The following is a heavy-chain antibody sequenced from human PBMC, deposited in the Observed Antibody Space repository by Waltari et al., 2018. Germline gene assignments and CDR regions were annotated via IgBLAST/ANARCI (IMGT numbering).Heavy chain of an antibody. Sequence: EFQLVESGGGLVQPGGSLRLSCVISGFNVSSNYMNWVRQAPGRGLEWVSVIYSGGGTNYAYSVKGRFSVSRDNSKNTLFLQMNSLRADDTAVYYCARDYSSWGFDYWGQGTLVTVSP. D-gene: IGHD6-19*01. J-gene: IGHJ4*02. V-gene: IGHV3-53*01. CDR1: GFNVSSNY. CDR3: ARDYSSWGFDY. CDR2: IYSGGGT.